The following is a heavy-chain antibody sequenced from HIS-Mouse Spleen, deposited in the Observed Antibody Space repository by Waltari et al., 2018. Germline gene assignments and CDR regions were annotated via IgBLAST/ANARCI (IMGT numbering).Heavy chain of an antibody. V-gene: IGHV3-30*18. J-gene: IGHJ4*02. CDR1: GFTFSSYG. CDR2: IAYDGSNK. Sequence: QVQLVESGGGVVQPGRSLRLSCAASGFTFSSYGMHWVRQAPGKGLECVAGIAYDGSNKYYADSVKGRFTISRDNSKNTLYLQMNSLRAEDTAVYYCAKDKHHAFDYWGQGTLVTVSS. CDR3: AKDKHHAFDY.